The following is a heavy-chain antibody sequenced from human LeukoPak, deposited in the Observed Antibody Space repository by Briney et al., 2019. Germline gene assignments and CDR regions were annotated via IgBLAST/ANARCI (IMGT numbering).Heavy chain of an antibody. CDR2: ISAYNGNT. CDR1: GYTFTSYG. Sequence: GASVKVSCKASGYTFTSYGISWVRQAPGQGLEWMGWISAYNGNTNHAQKLQGRVTMTTDTSTSTAYMELRSLRSDDTAVYYCARQEGSGWYPYYYYYMDVWGKGTTVTVSS. V-gene: IGHV1-18*01. CDR3: ARQEGSGWYPYYYYYMDV. J-gene: IGHJ6*03. D-gene: IGHD6-19*01.